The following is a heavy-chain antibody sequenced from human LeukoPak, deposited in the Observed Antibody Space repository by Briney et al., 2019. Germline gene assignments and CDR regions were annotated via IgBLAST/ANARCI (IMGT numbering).Heavy chain of an antibody. CDR3: ARGVRFLEWLSHFDY. CDR1: GGSISTYY. Sequence: SETLSLTCTVSGGSISTYYWSWIRQPPGKGLEWIGYIYYRGSTNYNTSLKSRVTMSVDTSKNQFSLKLSSVTAADTAVYYCARGVRFLEWLSHFDYWGQGTLVTVSS. J-gene: IGHJ4*02. D-gene: IGHD3-3*01. CDR2: IYYRGST. V-gene: IGHV4-59*08.